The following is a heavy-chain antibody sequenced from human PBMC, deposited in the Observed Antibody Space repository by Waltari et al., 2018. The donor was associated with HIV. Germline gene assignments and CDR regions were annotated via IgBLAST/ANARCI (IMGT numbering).Heavy chain of an antibody. CDR2: IYYSGST. CDR3: ARVQTGVDTAMVNRYFDL. Sequence: LQESGPGLVKPSETLSLTCTVSGGSISSSSYYWGWIRQPPGKGLEWIGSIYYSGSTYYNPSLKSRVTISVDTSKNQFSLKLSSVTAADTAVYYCARVQTGVDTAMVNRYFDLWGRGTLVTVSS. V-gene: IGHV4-39*01. J-gene: IGHJ2*01. CDR1: GGSISSSSYY. D-gene: IGHD5-18*01.